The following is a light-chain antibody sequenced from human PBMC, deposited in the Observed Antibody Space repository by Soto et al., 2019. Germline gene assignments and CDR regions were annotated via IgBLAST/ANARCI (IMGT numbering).Light chain of an antibody. V-gene: IGKV1-5*03. CDR1: QSISDW. CDR3: QQYYSYPWK. CDR2: KAS. Sequence: DTQMTHSPSTLSASVLYIVTTTFRASQSISDWLAWYQQKPGTAPKLLIYKASRLESGVPSRFSGSGSGTDFTLTISCLQSEDFATYYCQQYYSYPWKFGQGTKVDIK. J-gene: IGKJ1*01.